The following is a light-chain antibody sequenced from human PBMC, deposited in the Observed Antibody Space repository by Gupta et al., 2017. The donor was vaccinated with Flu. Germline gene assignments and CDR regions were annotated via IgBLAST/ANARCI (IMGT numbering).Light chain of an antibody. J-gene: IGLJ3*02. Sequence: SYELTQPPSVSVSPGQTARITCSGDALPKQFAYWYHQKPGQAPVLVIYKDRHRPSGIPARFSGSNSGTTVTLNISGVEAEDEADYYWQSADSSGSYWVFGGGTKLTVL. CDR2: KDR. V-gene: IGLV3-25*02. CDR3: QSADSSGSYWV. CDR1: ALPKQF.